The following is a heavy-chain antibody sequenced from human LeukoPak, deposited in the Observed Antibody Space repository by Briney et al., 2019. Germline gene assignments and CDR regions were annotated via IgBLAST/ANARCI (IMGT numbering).Heavy chain of an antibody. J-gene: IGHJ4*02. CDR1: GYSFSSYW. V-gene: IGHV5-51*01. D-gene: IGHD6-19*01. CDR3: ARHYNSGWYFDY. CDR2: IYPGDSAT. Sequence: GESLKISCNGSGYSFSSYWIGWVRQMPGKGLEWMGIIYPGDSATTYSPSFQGQVTISADKSISTVYLQWSSLKASDTAVYYCARHYNSGWYFDYWGQGTLVTV.